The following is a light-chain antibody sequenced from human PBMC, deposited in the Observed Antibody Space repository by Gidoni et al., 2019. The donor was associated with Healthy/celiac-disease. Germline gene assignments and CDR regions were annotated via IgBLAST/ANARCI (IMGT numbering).Light chain of an antibody. J-gene: IGKJ1*01. Sequence: DIQMTQSPSSLSASVGDRVTITCRASQSISSYLNWYQQKPGKAPKLLIYAASSLQSGVPSRFSGSGSGTDFTLTISSLQPEDFATYYCQQSYSTLIRTFGQXTKVEIK. V-gene: IGKV1-39*01. CDR1: QSISSY. CDR2: AAS. CDR3: QQSYSTLIRT.